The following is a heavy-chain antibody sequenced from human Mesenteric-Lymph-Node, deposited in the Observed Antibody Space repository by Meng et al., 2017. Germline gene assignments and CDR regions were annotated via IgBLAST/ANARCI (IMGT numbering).Heavy chain of an antibody. D-gene: IGHD5-18*01. V-gene: IGHV1-2*02. CDR1: GYTFTGYY. Sequence: ASVKVSCKASGYTFTGYYMHWVRQAPGQGLEWMGWINPNSGGTKIAQRFLGRVTMTRDMCIGTAYMELSGLRSEDTAVYYCARQVDKAHDHWGQGTLVTVSS. CDR2: INPNSGGT. J-gene: IGHJ4*02. CDR3: ARQVDKAHDH.